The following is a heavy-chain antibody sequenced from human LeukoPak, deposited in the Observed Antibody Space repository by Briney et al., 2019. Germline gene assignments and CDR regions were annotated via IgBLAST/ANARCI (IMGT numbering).Heavy chain of an antibody. J-gene: IGHJ4*02. CDR2: INHSGST. V-gene: IGHV4-34*01. D-gene: IGHD6-19*01. CDR1: GGSFSGYY. CDR3: ARLAATVAGVDY. Sequence: SETLSLTCAVYGGSFSGYYWSWIRQPPGKGLEWIGEINHSGSTNYNPSLKSRVTISVDTSKNQFSLKLSSVTAADTGVYYCARLAATVAGVDYWGQGTLVTVSS.